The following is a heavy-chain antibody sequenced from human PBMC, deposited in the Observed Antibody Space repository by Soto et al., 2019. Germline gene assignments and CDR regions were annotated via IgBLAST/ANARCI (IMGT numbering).Heavy chain of an antibody. CDR2: ISYDGSNK. J-gene: IGHJ6*02. CDR3: AKVLFGFGELLRYYYGMAV. CDR1: GFTFSSYG. V-gene: IGHV3-30*18. Sequence: QVQLVESGGGVVQPGRSLRLSCAASGFTFSSYGMHWVRQAPGKGLEWVAVISYDGSNKYYADSVKGRFTISRDNSKNTLYLQMNSLRAEDTAVYYCAKVLFGFGELLRYYYGMAVWGQGTMVTVSS. D-gene: IGHD3-10*01.